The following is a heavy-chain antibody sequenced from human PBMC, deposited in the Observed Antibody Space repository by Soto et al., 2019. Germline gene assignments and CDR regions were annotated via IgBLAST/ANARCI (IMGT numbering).Heavy chain of an antibody. CDR1: GYIFTNYG. J-gene: IGHJ6*02. CDR2: ISAYNGNT. D-gene: IGHD5-18*01. Sequence: ASVKVSCKASGYIFTNYGINWVRQAPGQGLEWMGWISAYNGNTNFAQTVQGRLTMTTDTSTATSYMELRSLTYDDTAVYFCARSSAMVIHGPDDSGTDVCGQGTTVTVSS. CDR3: ARSSAMVIHGPDDSGTDV. V-gene: IGHV1-18*04.